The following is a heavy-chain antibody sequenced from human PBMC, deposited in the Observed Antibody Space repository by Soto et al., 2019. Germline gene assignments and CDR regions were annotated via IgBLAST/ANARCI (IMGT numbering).Heavy chain of an antibody. CDR3: ARHAAYDSVWGNYEENDY. D-gene: IGHD3-16*01. J-gene: IGHJ4*02. V-gene: IGHV1-8*01. Sequence: SVKVYCRASGYTLFGFDINWVRQATVEGLEWMGWMNPNSGRTQYAQKFEGRVAMTRDIFANTAYMELHSLSSVTAADTAVYYCARHAAYDSVWGNYEENDYWGQGTLVIVSS. CDR2: MNPNSGRT. CDR1: GYTLFGFD.